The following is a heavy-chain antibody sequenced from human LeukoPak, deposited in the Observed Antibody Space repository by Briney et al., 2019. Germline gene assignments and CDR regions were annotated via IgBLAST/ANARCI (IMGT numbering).Heavy chain of an antibody. D-gene: IGHD3-22*01. Sequence: GASVKISFKASGYPFTSYYMHWVRQAPGQGLEWMGIINPSGGSTSYAQKFQGRVTMTRDTSTSTVYMELSSLRSEDTAVYYCARDLRDFIKTDSAPWSGMDVWGQGTTVTVSS. CDR1: GYPFTSYY. CDR2: INPSGGST. CDR3: ARDLRDFIKTDSAPWSGMDV. V-gene: IGHV1-46*01. J-gene: IGHJ6*02.